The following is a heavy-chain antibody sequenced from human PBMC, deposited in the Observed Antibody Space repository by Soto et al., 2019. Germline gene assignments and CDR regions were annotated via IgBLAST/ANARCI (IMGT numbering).Heavy chain of an antibody. J-gene: IGHJ4*02. Sequence: EVQLVESGGGLVQPGGSLRLSCAASGFTLSNFWMHWVRQAPGKGLVWVSRNYSDGSGTPYADSVKGRFTISRDNAKSTLYLQMNNLRGEDTALYYCAKATRLTDTGSDWGQGTLVTVSS. D-gene: IGHD2-8*02. CDR3: AKATRLTDTGSD. V-gene: IGHV3-74*01. CDR1: GFTLSNFW. CDR2: NYSDGSGT.